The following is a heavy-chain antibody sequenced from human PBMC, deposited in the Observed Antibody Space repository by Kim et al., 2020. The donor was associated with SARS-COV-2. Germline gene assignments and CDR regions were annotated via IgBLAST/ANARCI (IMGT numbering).Heavy chain of an antibody. D-gene: IGHD5-18*01. V-gene: IGHV3-21*04. CDR2: ISSTGTHI. CDR1: RFSFSSYS. CDR3: ARTEGYTYGYSDY. Sequence: GGSLRLSCAASRFSFSSYSMNWVRQAPGKGLEWVSSISSTGTHIYYADSVKGRFTISRDNAKNSLYLQMNSLRVEDTSVYYCARTEGYTYGYSDYWGQGTLVTLSS. J-gene: IGHJ4*02.